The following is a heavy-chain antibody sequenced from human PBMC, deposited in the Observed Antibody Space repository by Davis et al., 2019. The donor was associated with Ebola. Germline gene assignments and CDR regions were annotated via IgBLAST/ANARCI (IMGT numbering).Heavy chain of an antibody. Sequence: GESLMIPCAASGFTFSGSAMHRVRQASGKGLEWVGRIRSKANSYVTAYAASVKGRFTISRDDSKNTAYLQRNSLNTEDVAVYYWRGSGAAGDYWGQGTLVTVSS. CDR2: IRSKANSYVT. CDR3: RGSGAAGDY. V-gene: IGHV3-73*01. D-gene: IGHD3-16*01. J-gene: IGHJ4*02. CDR1: GFTFSGSA.